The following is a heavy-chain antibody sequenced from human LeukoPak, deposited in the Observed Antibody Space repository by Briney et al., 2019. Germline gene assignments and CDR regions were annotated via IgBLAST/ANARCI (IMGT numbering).Heavy chain of an antibody. V-gene: IGHV4-39*01. CDR1: GGSISSSSYY. J-gene: IGHJ4*02. CDR3: ARHGDSSSWYSIPTYFDY. Sequence: PSETLSLTCTVSGGSISSSSYYWGWIRQPPGKGLEWIGSIYYSGSTYYNPSLKSRVTISVDTSKNQFSLKLSSVTAADTAVYYCARHGDSSSWYSIPTYFDYWGQGTLVTVSS. CDR2: IYYSGST. D-gene: IGHD6-13*01.